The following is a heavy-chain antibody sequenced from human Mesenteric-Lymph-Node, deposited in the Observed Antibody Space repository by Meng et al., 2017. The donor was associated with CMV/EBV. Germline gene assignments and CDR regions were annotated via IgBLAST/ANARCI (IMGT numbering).Heavy chain of an antibody. D-gene: IGHD1-7*01. Sequence: GSLRLSCAVYGGSFSGYYWSWIRQPPGKGLEWIGEINHSGSTNYNPSLKSRVTISVDTSKNQFSLKLSSVTAADTAVYYCARGYNWNSRLNWFDPWGQGTLVTVSS. CDR1: GGSFSGYY. CDR2: INHSGST. J-gene: IGHJ5*02. V-gene: IGHV4-34*01. CDR3: ARGYNWNSRLNWFDP.